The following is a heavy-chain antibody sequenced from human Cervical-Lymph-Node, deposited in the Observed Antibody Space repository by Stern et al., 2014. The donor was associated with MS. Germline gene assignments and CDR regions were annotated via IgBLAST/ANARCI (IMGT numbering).Heavy chain of an antibody. Sequence: VQLVQSGAEVKKPGESLEISCKASGYIFTNYWIGWVRQMPGKGLEWMGIIYPGDSDTRYGPSFQGQVPISADKSISTAYLQWSSLKASDTAIYYCARTNIAARSSAFDIWGQGTLVTVS. J-gene: IGHJ3*02. D-gene: IGHD6-6*01. CDR1: GYIFTNYW. V-gene: IGHV5-51*01. CDR3: ARTNIAARSSAFDI. CDR2: IYPGDSDT.